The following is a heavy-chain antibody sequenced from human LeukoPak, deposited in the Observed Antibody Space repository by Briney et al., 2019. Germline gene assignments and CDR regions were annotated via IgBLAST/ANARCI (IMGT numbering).Heavy chain of an antibody. CDR1: GFSLSNYA. CDR3: PKRAGGTPDN. D-gene: IGHD2-15*01. V-gene: IGHV3-23*01. J-gene: IGHJ4*02. CDR2: IGGAGHSP. Sequence: VGSLRLSSAASGFSLSNYAMTWVRQAPGKRQEWVSAIGGAGHSPDYAASSRGRFTISRDNSKNTLYLQMTLLRAEDTALYNCPKRAGGTPDNWGLGTLVTVSS.